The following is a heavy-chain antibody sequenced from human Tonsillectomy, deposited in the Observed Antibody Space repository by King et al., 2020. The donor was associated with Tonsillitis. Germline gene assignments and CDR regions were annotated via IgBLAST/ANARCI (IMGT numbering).Heavy chain of an antibody. CDR3: ARQAKVTTTGTR. Sequence: VQLQESGPGLVKPSETLSLTCTVSGYSISSGYYWGWIRQPPGKGLEWIGNIYHSGSTYYNPSLKSRVTISVDTSKNQFSLKLSSVTAADTAVYYCARQAKVTTTGTRWGQGTLVTVPS. CDR2: IYHSGST. J-gene: IGHJ4*02. D-gene: IGHD4-17*01. V-gene: IGHV4-38-2*02. CDR1: GYSISSGYY.